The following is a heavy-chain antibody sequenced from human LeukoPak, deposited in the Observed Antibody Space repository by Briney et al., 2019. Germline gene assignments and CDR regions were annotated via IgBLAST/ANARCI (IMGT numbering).Heavy chain of an antibody. CDR1: GYTFTGYY. CDR2: INPNSGGT. J-gene: IGHJ5*02. V-gene: IGHV1-2*02. D-gene: IGHD5-18*01. Sequence: ASVKVSCKTSGYTFTGYYMHWVRQAPRQGLEWMGWINPNSGGTNYAQKFQGRVTMTRDTSISTAYMELSRLRSDDTAVYCCARDQTDTAMVTLSWFDPWGQGTLVTVSS. CDR3: ARDQTDTAMVTLSWFDP.